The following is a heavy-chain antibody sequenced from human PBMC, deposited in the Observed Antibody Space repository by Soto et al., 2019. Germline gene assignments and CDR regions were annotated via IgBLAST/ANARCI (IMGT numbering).Heavy chain of an antibody. J-gene: IGHJ5*02. CDR1: GDTFSNYA. V-gene: IGHV1-69*01. CDR3: ARVDIVDTKMIIAWFDP. D-gene: IGHD3-16*01. CDR2: ITPRFSTT. Sequence: QVLLVQSGAEVKKPGSSVKVSCKASGDTFSNYAITWVLQAPGQGLEWMGGITPRFSTTPNAEKFQGRVTITADESSNTAFMQLSSLTSDDTAVYYCARVDIVDTKMIIAWFDPWGQGTLITVSS.